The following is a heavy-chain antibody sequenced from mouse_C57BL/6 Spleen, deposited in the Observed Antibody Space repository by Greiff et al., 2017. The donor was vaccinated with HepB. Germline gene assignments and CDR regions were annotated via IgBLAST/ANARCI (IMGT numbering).Heavy chain of an antibody. D-gene: IGHD1-1*01. CDR1: GYTFTSYW. CDR3: EIYTTVVPGGWYFDV. J-gene: IGHJ1*03. V-gene: IGHV1-74*01. Sequence: VQLQQPGAELVKPGASVKVSCKASGYTFTSYWMHWVKQRPGQGLEWIGRIHPSDSDTNYNQKFKGKATLTVDKSSSTAYMQLSSLTSEDSAVYYGEIYTTVVPGGWYFDVWGKGTTVTVSS. CDR2: IHPSDSDT.